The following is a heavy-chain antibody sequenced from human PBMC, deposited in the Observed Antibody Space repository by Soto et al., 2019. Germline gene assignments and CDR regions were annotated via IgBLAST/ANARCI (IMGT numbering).Heavy chain of an antibody. CDR2: IYQTGTT. CDR1: NFSISNGYY. V-gene: IGHV4-38-2*02. D-gene: IGHD2-21*02. CDR3: ARDRVTGGTRFDF. J-gene: IGHJ5*01. Sequence: SETLSLTCVVSNFSISNGYYWGWIRQPPGKGLEWIGNIYQTGTTFYNPSFKTRATMSVDTSKNQFSLKLTSVTAADTAVYYCARDRVTGGTRFDFWGQGTLVTVSS.